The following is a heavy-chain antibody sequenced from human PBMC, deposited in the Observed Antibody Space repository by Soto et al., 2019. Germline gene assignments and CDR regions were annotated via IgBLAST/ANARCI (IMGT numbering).Heavy chain of an antibody. J-gene: IGHJ5*02. D-gene: IGHD6-19*01. CDR2: TYYRSKWYN. V-gene: IGHV6-1*01. CDR1: GDSVSSNSAA. CDR3: ARDWGYSSGWTGTVNWFDP. Sequence: QTLSLTCAISGDSVSSNSAAWNWIRQSPSRGLEWLGRTYYRSKWYNDYAVSVKSRITINPDTSKNQFSLQLNSVTPEDTAVYYCARDWGYSSGWTGTVNWFDPWGQGTLVTVS.